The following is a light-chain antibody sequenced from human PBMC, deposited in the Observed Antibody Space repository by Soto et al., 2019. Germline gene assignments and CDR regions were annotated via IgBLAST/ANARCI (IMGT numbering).Light chain of an antibody. Sequence: ETVMTQSPATLSVSPGERATLSCRASQSVSSNLAWYQQKPGQAPRLLIYGASTRATGIPARFSGSGSGTEFTLTISRLEPEDFVVYYCQHHGDSAYTFGQGTKLEIK. J-gene: IGKJ2*01. CDR2: GAS. V-gene: IGKV3-15*01. CDR1: QSVSSN. CDR3: QHHGDSAYT.